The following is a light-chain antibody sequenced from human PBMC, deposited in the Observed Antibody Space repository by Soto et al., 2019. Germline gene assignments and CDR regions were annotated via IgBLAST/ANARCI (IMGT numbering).Light chain of an antibody. V-gene: IGKV1-39*01. CDR2: AAS. Sequence: DIQMTQSPSSLSASVGDRVTITCRASQSISSYLNWYQQKPGKAPKLLIYAASSLQSGVPSRFSGSGSGTDFTLTISSLQPEDFATYYCHQNNSTPRTFGQGTKVEIK. J-gene: IGKJ1*01. CDR3: HQNNSTPRT. CDR1: QSISSY.